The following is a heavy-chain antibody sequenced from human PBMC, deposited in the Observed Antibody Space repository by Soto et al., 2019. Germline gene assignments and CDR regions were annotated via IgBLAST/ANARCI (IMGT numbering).Heavy chain of an antibody. CDR2: IYYSGST. Sequence: QVQLQESGPGLVKPSETLSLTCTVSGGSISSYYWSWIRQPPGKGLEWIGYIYYSGSTNYNPSLKSRVTISVDTSKNQCSLKLSSVTAADTAVYYCASSIVVVPAAAYYYGMDVWGQGTTVTVSS. J-gene: IGHJ6*02. V-gene: IGHV4-59*01. CDR1: GGSISSYY. CDR3: ASSIVVVPAAAYYYGMDV. D-gene: IGHD2-2*01.